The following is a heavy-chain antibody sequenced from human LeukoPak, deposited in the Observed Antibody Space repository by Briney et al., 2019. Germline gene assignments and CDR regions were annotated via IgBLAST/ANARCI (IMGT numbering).Heavy chain of an antibody. V-gene: IGHV3-48*01. CDR3: ARGGIKIAPKHFGL. CDR1: GFTFSSYS. CDR2: ISSSSSTI. D-gene: IGHD2-15*01. J-gene: IGHJ4*02. Sequence: PGGSLRLSCAASGFTFSSYSMNWVRQAPGKGLEWVSYISSSSSTIYYADSVKGRFTISRDNAKNSLYLQMNSLGAEDTAVYYCARGGIKIAPKHFGLWGQGTLVTVSS.